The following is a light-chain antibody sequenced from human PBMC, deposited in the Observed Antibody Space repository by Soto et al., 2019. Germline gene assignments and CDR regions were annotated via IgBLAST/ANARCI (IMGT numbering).Light chain of an antibody. CDR3: QQHNSFSIT. CDR2: AAS. Sequence: DIQMTQSPSSLSASVGDRVTITCRASQHISNYLNWYQQKPGKAPKLLIYAASSLQSGVPSRLSGSGSGTDFTLAISSLQPEDFATYYCQQHNSFSITFGQGTRLEIK. J-gene: IGKJ5*01. CDR1: QHISNY. V-gene: IGKV1-39*01.